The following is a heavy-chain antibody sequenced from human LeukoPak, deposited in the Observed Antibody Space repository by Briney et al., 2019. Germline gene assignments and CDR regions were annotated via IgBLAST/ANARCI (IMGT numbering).Heavy chain of an antibody. V-gene: IGHV4-59*02. CDR3: AREDSSGPDGGAFDI. CDR1: GGSVSSHY. Sequence: SETLSLTCTVSGGSVSSHYWSWIRQPPGKGLEWIGYIYYSGSTNYNPSLKSRVTISVDTSKNQFSLKLSSVTAADTAVYYCAREDSSGPDGGAFDIWGQGTMVTVSS. D-gene: IGHD3-22*01. J-gene: IGHJ3*02. CDR2: IYYSGST.